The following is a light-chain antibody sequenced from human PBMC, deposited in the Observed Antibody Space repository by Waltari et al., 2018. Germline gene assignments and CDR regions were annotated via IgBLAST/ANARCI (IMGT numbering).Light chain of an antibody. CDR1: QSLSTY. CDR3: QQRTGNVWT. CDR2: DGS. Sequence: EIVLTQSPATLSLSPGERATLSCRASQSLSTYLAWYQQKPGQAPRLLIYDGSNSAIGIPARFSGIGSVTDFTLTISSLEPEDFAVYYGQQRTGNVWTFGQGTKVEI. J-gene: IGKJ1*01. V-gene: IGKV3-11*01.